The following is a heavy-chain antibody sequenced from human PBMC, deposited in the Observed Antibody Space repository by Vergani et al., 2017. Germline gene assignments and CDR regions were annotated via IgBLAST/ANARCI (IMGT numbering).Heavy chain of an antibody. J-gene: IGHJ6*02. CDR2: FDPEDGET. D-gene: IGHD6-13*01. CDR1: GYTLTELS. CDR3: ARDDSSSWSDYYYYGMDV. Sequence: QVQLVQSGAEVKKPGASVKVSCKVSGYTLTELSMHWVRQAPGKGLEWMGGFDPEDGETIYAQKFQGRVTMTEDTSTDTAYMELSSLRSEDTAVYYCARDDSSSWSDYYYYGMDVWGQGTTVTVSS. V-gene: IGHV1-24*01.